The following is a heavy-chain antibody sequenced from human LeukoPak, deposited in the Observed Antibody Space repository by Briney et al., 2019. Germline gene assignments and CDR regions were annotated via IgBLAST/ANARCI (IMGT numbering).Heavy chain of an antibody. CDR1: GFTFSTHA. D-gene: IGHD6-19*01. V-gene: IGHV3-33*01. CDR2: IWYDGSNK. CDR3: ARDGGVGTSGSTDY. Sequence: PGGSLRLSCAASGFTFSTHAMHWVRQAPGKGLEWVAIIWYDGSNKYHADSMKGRFTISRDNSKNTLYLQMNSLRAEDTAVYYCARDGGVGTSGSTDYWGQGTLVTVSS. J-gene: IGHJ4*02.